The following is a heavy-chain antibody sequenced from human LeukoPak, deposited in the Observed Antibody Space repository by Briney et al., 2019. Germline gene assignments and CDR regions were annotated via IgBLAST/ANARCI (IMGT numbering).Heavy chain of an antibody. CDR3: AKDGLFLTTELKFFYMDV. V-gene: IGHV3-30*18. CDR1: GFTFSSYG. J-gene: IGHJ6*03. D-gene: IGHD4-11*01. Sequence: GGSLRVSCAPSGFTFSSYGVHWVRQAPGRGLEWVAVISYDGSNKFYADSVKGRFTISRDNSKNTLYLQMTSLRAEDTAVYCCAKDGLFLTTELKFFYMDVWGKGTTVTVSS. CDR2: ISYDGSNK.